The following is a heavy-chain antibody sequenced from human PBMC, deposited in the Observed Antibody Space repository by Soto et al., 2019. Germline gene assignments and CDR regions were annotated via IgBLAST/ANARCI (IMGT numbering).Heavy chain of an antibody. CDR2: ISGSGGST. Sequence: WGSLRLSCAASGFTFSSYAMSWVRQAPGKGLEWVTAISGSGGSTFYADSVKGRFTISRDISKNTVYLQMNSLRPEDTAMYYCAPRPRDSGWYFDYWGQGVLVTVSS. D-gene: IGHD6-19*01. CDR1: GFTFSSYA. CDR3: APRPRDSGWYFDY. J-gene: IGHJ4*02. V-gene: IGHV3-23*01.